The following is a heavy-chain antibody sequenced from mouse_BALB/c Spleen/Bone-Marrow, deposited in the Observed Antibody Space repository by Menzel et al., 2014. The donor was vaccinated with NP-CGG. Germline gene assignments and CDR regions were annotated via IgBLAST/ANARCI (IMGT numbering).Heavy chain of an antibody. CDR2: IDPANGNT. D-gene: IGHD1-1*01. CDR3: AYGSSYDYFDY. J-gene: IGHJ2*01. CDR1: GFNIKDTY. V-gene: IGHV14-3*02. Sequence: EVQLVESGAELVKPGASVKLSCTASGFNIKDTYMHWVKQRPEQGLEWIGRIDPANGNTNYDPKFQGKATITADTSSNTAYLQLSSLTSEDTAVYYCAYGSSYDYFDYWGQGTTLTVSS.